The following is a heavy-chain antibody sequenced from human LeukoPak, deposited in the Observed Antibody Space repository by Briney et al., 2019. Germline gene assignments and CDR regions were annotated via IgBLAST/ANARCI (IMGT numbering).Heavy chain of an antibody. Sequence: KFQGRVTITRDTSASTAYMELSSLRSEDTAVYYCAGPNSSGWLLAGFDYWGQGTLVTVSS. CDR3: AGPNSSGWLLAGFDY. J-gene: IGHJ4*02. V-gene: IGHV1-3*01. D-gene: IGHD6-19*01.